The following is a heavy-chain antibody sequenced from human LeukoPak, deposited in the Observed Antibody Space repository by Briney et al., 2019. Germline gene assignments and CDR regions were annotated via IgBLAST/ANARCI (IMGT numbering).Heavy chain of an antibody. CDR3: ARVSVVVTAFDI. Sequence: SETLSLTCTVSGGSVSSYYWSWIRQPAGKGLEWIGRIYTSGSTNYNPSLKSRVTMSVDTSKNQFSLKLTSVTAADTAVYYCARVSVVVTAFDIWGQGTMVTVSS. V-gene: IGHV4-4*07. CDR1: GGSVSSYY. J-gene: IGHJ3*02. CDR2: IYTSGST. D-gene: IGHD2-15*01.